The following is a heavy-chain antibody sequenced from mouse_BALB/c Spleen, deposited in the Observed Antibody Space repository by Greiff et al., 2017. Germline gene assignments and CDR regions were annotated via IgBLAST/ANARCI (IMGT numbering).Heavy chain of an antibody. CDR2: ISSGSSTI. Sequence: VKLVESGGGLVQPGGSRKLSCAASGFTFSSFGMHWVRQAPEKGLEWVAYISSGSSTIYYADTVKGRFTISRDNPKNTLFLQMTSLRSEDTAMYYCARGSYYGNYYYAMDYWGQGTSVTVSS. J-gene: IGHJ4*01. CDR1: GFTFSSFG. CDR3: ARGSYYGNYYYAMDY. V-gene: IGHV5-17*02. D-gene: IGHD2-10*01.